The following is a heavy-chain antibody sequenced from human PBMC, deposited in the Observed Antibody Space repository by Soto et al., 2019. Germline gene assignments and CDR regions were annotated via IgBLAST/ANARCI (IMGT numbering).Heavy chain of an antibody. CDR2: IYTSGST. CDR1: GGSISSYY. J-gene: IGHJ6*02. D-gene: IGHD3-10*01. Sequence: PSETLSLTCTVSGGSISSYYWSWIRQPAGKGLEWIGRIYTSGSTNYNPSLKSRVTMSVDTSKNQFSLKLSSVTAADTAVYYCAREAGSGRYYYYYGMDVWGQGTTVTVSS. CDR3: AREAGSGRYYYYYGMDV. V-gene: IGHV4-4*07.